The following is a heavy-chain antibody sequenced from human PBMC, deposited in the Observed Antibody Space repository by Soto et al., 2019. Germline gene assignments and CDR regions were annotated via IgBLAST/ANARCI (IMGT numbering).Heavy chain of an antibody. J-gene: IGHJ3*02. CDR1: GGSISSYY. D-gene: IGHD3-16*01. Sequence: QVQLQESGPGLVKPSETLSLTCTVSGGSISSYYWSWIRQPPGKGLEWIGYIYYSGSTNYNPSLKIRVTISVDTSKNQFSLKLSSVTAADTAVYYCARHTRLHLGELFRRGAFDIWGQGTMVTVSS. CDR3: ARHTRLHLGELFRRGAFDI. V-gene: IGHV4-59*08. CDR2: IYYSGST.